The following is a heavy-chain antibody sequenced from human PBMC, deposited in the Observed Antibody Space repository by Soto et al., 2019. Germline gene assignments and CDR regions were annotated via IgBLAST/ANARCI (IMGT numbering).Heavy chain of an antibody. V-gene: IGHV1-2*02. CDR1: GYTFIDYH. CDR2: INPNSGGT. Sequence: ASVKVSCKASGYTFIDYHMHWVRQAPGQGLEWMGWINPNSGGTSYAQKFQGRVTITRATSISTAYMELSSVTSDDTAVYYCARAPGRGYCNNTSCYSFRGFYWSDPWGQGTLVTVSS. CDR3: ARAPGRGYCNNTSCYSFRGFYWSDP. D-gene: IGHD2-2*01. J-gene: IGHJ5*02.